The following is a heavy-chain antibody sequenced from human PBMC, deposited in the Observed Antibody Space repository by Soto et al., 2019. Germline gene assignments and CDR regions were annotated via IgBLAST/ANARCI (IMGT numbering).Heavy chain of an antibody. CDR2: IYHTGNT. CDR3: ARAPYAEYPDQ. V-gene: IGHV4-4*02. Sequence: ASETLSLTCVVSGGSVSTGNWWTWVRQPPGKGLEWIGEIYHTGNTHYTSSLKSRVSISLDKSKNEFSLKLTSVTAADTAVYYCARAPYAEYPDQWGQGTLVTVSS. D-gene: IGHD2-2*01. CDR1: GGSVSTGNW. J-gene: IGHJ4*02.